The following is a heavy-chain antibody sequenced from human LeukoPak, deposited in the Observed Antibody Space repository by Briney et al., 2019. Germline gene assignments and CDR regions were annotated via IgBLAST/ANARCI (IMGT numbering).Heavy chain of an antibody. Sequence: SETLSLTCTVSGGSISSGDYYWSWLRQPPGKGLEWIGYIYYSGSTYYNPSLKSRVTISVDTSKNQFSLRLSSVTAADTAVYYCAREDHGGYYYYGMDVWGQGTTVTVSS. CDR2: IYYSGST. CDR1: GGSISSGDYY. V-gene: IGHV4-30-4*01. J-gene: IGHJ6*02. D-gene: IGHD3-10*01. CDR3: AREDHGGYYYYGMDV.